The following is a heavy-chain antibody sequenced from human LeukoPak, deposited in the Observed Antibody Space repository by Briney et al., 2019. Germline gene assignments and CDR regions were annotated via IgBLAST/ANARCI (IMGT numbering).Heavy chain of an antibody. CDR2: ISGSGTST. CDR3: AKVVSGWFNYFDY. V-gene: IGHV3-23*01. CDR1: GFTFSSYA. Sequence: GGSLRLSCAASGFTFSSYAMSWVRQAPGKGLEWVSGISGSGTSTHYGDSVKGRFTISRDNAKNTLYLQMNSLRAEDTAVYYCAKVVSGWFNYFDYWGQGTLVTVSS. D-gene: IGHD6-19*01. J-gene: IGHJ4*02.